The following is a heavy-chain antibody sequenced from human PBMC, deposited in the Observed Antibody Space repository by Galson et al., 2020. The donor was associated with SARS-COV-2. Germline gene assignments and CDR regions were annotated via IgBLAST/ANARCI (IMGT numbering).Heavy chain of an antibody. CDR2: IYSSGST. CDR1: GGSINSNNYY. V-gene: IGHV4-39*01. Sequence: SETLSLTCTVSGGSINSNNYYWGWIRQSPGKGLEWIGNIYSSGSTSYSPSLNSRVNISIDTSKNQFSLRVISVTAADTAVYYCVRHRGIRGVIDYWGQGTLVTVSS. J-gene: IGHJ4*02. D-gene: IGHD3-10*01. CDR3: VRHRGIRGVIDY.